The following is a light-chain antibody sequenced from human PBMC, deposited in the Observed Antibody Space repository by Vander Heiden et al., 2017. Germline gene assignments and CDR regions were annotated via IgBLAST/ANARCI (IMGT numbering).Light chain of an antibody. CDR2: DNR. Sequence: SYVLTQPPSVSVAPGQTATLTCGGNSIGSKSVQWAQQRPGQAPVLVVYDNRDRPSGIPGRISGSNSGNTATLTISGVEAGDEADYYCQVGDSISDVGVFGGGTKLTVL. CDR1: SIGSKS. J-gene: IGLJ2*01. CDR3: QVGDSISDVGV. V-gene: IGLV3-21*02.